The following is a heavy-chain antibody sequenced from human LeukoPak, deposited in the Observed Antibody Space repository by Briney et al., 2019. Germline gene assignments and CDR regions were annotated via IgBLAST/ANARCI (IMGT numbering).Heavy chain of an antibody. CDR1: GYTSTSCY. V-gene: IGHV1-46*01. CDR2: INPSGGST. CDR3: ARESFPPRRCDFWIGLGTYYYYGMVV. D-gene: IGHD3-3*01. J-gene: IGHJ6*02. Sequence: GASVEVSCKASGYTSTSCYVHWVRQPPGQGLEWMRIINPSGGSTRYIHKFQGRVTMTRDTSTSTVYMELSSLRSEDSAVYYCARESFPPRRCDFWIGLGTYYYYGMVVSVQGKTVTVSS.